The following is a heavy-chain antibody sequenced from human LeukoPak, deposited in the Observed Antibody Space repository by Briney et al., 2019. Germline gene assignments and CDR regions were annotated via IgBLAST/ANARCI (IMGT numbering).Heavy chain of an antibody. CDR1: GFTVSNDY. CDR3: ASVLWSENAEYFQH. CDR2: IYSETST. J-gene: IGHJ1*01. Sequence: GGSLRLSCAASGFTVSNDYMTWVRQAPGKGLEWVSVIYSETSTHYADSVKGRFTISRDSSKNTLYLQMSSLRAEDTAVYYCASVLWSENAEYFQHWGQGTLVTVSS. V-gene: IGHV3-66*01. D-gene: IGHD3-3*01.